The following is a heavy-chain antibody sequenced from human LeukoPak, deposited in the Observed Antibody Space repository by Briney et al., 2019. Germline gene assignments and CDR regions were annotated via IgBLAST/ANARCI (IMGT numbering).Heavy chain of an antibody. CDR3: TTDLDFKLDY. CDR1: GFTFSSYS. CDR2: IKTDGRTT. D-gene: IGHD3-9*01. J-gene: IGHJ4*02. V-gene: IGHV3-74*01. Sequence: GGPLRLSCAVSGFTFSSYSMEWVRQAPGKGLVWVSRIKTDGRTTNYADSVKGRFTISRDNAKNTLYLQMNSLRAEDTAVYYCTTDLDFKLDYWGQGTLVTVSS.